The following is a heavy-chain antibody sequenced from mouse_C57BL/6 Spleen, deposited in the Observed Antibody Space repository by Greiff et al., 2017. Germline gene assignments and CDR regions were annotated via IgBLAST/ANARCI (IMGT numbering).Heavy chain of an antibody. CDR1: GYTFTSYD. Sequence: QVQLKESGPELVKPGASVKLSCKASGYTFTSYDINWVKQRPGQGLEWIGWIYPRDGSTKYNEKVKGKATLTVDTSSSTAYMELHSLTSEDSAVYFCARNDGYYGDYAMYYWGQGTSVTVSS. CDR3: ARNDGYYGDYAMYY. CDR2: IYPRDGST. D-gene: IGHD2-3*01. J-gene: IGHJ4*01. V-gene: IGHV1-85*01.